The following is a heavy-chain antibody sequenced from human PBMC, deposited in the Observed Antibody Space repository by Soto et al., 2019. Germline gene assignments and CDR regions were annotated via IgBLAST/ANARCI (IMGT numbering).Heavy chain of an antibody. CDR2: FVPEDGET. CDR3: ATPPGRQQLLLRALSCDY. CDR1: GYTLTKLS. D-gene: IGHD6-13*01. J-gene: IGHJ4*02. Sequence: ASVKVSCKVSGYTLTKLSMHWVRQAPGKGLEWMGGFVPEDGETIYAQKFQGRVAVTEDTSTDTAYMELNSLRSEDTAVYYCATPPGRQQLLLRALSCDYWGQGTMFTVSS. V-gene: IGHV1-24*01.